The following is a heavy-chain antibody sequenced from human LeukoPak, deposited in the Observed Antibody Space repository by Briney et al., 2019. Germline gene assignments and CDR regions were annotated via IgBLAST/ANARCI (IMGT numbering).Heavy chain of an antibody. J-gene: IGHJ4*02. Sequence: GESLKPSRKGSGYIFTSYWIGWVRQMPGKGLAWVWIIYPGDSDTRYSPSFQGQVTIAASKSISTAYLQWTSLKASDTALYYCARIPRQPLQRDPRNYFYYWGEGALVTVSS. CDR2: IYPGDSDT. CDR1: GYIFTSYW. D-gene: IGHD1-1*01. V-gene: IGHV5-51*01. CDR3: ARIPRQPLQRDPRNYFYY.